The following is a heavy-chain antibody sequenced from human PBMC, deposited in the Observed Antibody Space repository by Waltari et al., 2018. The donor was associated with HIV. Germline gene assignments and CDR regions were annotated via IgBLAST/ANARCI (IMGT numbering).Heavy chain of an antibody. D-gene: IGHD3-3*01. CDR1: GITFHVIS. V-gene: IGHV3-9*01. CDR3: VKDGASTIFGVLNGMDV. J-gene: IGHJ6*02. CDR2: ISWNSGDI. Sequence: EVQPVVSGGGSVQLGRSLRLSCTASGITFHVISMHWVRQPPGKGLELVSVISWNSGDIAYADSVKGRFTISRDNTKNSLFLQMNSVRVEDTALYYCVKDGASTIFGVLNGMDVWGQGTTVTVSS.